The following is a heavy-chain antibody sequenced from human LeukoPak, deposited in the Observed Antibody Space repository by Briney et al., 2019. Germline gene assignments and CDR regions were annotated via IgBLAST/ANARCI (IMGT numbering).Heavy chain of an antibody. J-gene: IGHJ6*02. CDR2: FDPEDGET. V-gene: IGHV1-24*01. D-gene: IGHD3-3*01. Sequence: SVKVSCKVSGYTLTELSMHWVRQAPGKGLEWMGGFDPEDGETICAQKFQGRVTMTEDTSTDTAYMELSSLRSEDTAVYHCATSGPLRFLEVYGMDVWGQGTTVTVSS. CDR1: GYTLTELS. CDR3: ATSGPLRFLEVYGMDV.